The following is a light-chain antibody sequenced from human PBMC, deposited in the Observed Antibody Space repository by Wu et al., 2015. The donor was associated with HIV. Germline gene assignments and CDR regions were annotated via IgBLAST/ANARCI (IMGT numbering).Light chain of an antibody. CDR1: QSVSSSY. Sequence: EIVLTQSPGTLSLSPGERATLSCRASQSVSSSYLAWYQQKPGQAPRLLISDASIRATGIPARFSGTGSGTDFTLTISSLEPEDFAVYFCQQRSSWPLTFGGGTKVEIK. CDR2: DAS. J-gene: IGKJ4*01. V-gene: IGKV3D-20*02. CDR3: QQRSSWPLT.